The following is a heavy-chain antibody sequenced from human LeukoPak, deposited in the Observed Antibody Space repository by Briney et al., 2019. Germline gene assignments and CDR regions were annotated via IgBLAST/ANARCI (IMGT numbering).Heavy chain of an antibody. J-gene: IGHJ4*02. CDR1: GGSISSYY. CDR3: ARGHYYDSSGDY. CDR2: IYYSGSP. V-gene: IGHV4-59*01. Sequence: SETLSLTCTVSGGSISSYYWSWLRQPPGKGLEWIGYIYYSGSPTYNPSLKSRVTISVDTSKNQFSLKLSSVTAADTAVYYCARGHYYDSSGDYWGQGTLVTVSS. D-gene: IGHD3-22*01.